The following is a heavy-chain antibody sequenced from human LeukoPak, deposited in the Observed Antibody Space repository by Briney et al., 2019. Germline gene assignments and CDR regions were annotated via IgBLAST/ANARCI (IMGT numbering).Heavy chain of an antibody. CDR3: AIDGCSGSSRIGNWFDP. CDR1: GGPINSGDYF. CDR2: MNYTGST. V-gene: IGHV4-30-4*01. Sequence: SQTLSLTCTVSGGPINSGDYFWSWIRQPTGKGREWIGYMNYTGSTYCNPSLKTRVSKSVDTSKNQFSLKLSSVTAADTAVYYCAIDGCSGSSRIGNWFDPWGQGTLVTVSS. J-gene: IGHJ5*02. D-gene: IGHD2-15*01.